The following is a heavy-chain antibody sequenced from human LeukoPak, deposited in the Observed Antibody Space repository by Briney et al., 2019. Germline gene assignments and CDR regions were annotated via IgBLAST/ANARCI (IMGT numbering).Heavy chain of an antibody. J-gene: IGHJ4*02. CDR3: AKAEAAGNFDY. V-gene: IGHV3-30*02. D-gene: IGHD6-13*01. CDR2: IHHDGSNK. Sequence: GGSLRLSCAASGFTFSSYGMHWVRQAPGKGLDWVAFIHHDGSNKYYADSVRGRFTISRDNSKNTLYLQMNSLRAEDTAVYFCAKAEAAGNFDYWGQGTLVTVSS. CDR1: GFTFSSYG.